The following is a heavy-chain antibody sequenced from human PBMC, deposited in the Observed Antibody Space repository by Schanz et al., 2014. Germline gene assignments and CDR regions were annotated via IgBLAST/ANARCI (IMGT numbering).Heavy chain of an antibody. V-gene: IGHV3-33*06. CDR3: VKDPDKYNWNDVEGMDV. J-gene: IGHJ6*04. Sequence: QVQVVESGGGVVQPGRSLRLSCVASGFTFNNYGMHWVRQAPGKGLGWVAVIWHDGSGKYYADSVKGRFTISRDNSKNTLYLQMKSLRVEDTAVYYCVKDPDKYNWNDVEGMDVRGKGTTVTVSS. CDR1: GFTFNNYG. D-gene: IGHD1-1*01. CDR2: IWHDGSGK.